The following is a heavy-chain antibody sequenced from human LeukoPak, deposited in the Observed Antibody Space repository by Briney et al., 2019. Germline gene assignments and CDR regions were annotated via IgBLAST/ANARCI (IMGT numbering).Heavy chain of an antibody. CDR1: GFTFSSYA. J-gene: IGHJ4*02. CDR2: ISYDGSNK. V-gene: IGHV3-30-3*01. Sequence: GRSLRLSCAASGFTFSSYAMHWVRQAPGKGLEGVAVISYDGSNKYYADSVKGRFTISRDNSQNTLYLQMNSLRAEDTAVYYCAGTGIAAAGTNGMLDYWGQGTLVTVSS. D-gene: IGHD6-13*01. CDR3: AGTGIAAAGTNGMLDY.